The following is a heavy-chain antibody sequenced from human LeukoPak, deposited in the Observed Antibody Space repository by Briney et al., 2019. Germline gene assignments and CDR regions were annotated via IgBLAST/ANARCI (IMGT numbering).Heavy chain of an antibody. CDR1: GFTFSSYE. CDR2: ISSSGDTI. V-gene: IGHV3-48*03. D-gene: IGHD3-22*01. J-gene: IGHJ4*02. Sequence: GGSLRLSCAASGFTFSSYEMHWVRQAPGKGLEWVSYISSSGDTIYYRDSVKGRFTISRDSAKNSLYLQMNSLRAEDTAVYYCARDSVYYDSSGYCDSWGQGTLVTVSS. CDR3: ARDSVYYDSSGYCDS.